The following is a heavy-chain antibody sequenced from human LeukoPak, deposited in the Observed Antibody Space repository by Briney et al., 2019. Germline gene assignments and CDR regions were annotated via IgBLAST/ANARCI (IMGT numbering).Heavy chain of an antibody. CDR3: ARDSNYDSSGWVLDY. CDR2: IWYDGSNK. CDR1: GFTFSSYG. V-gene: IGHV3-33*08. D-gene: IGHD3-22*01. Sequence: PGGSLRLSCAASGFTFSSYGMHWVRQAPGKGLEWVAVIWYDGSNKYYADSVKGRFTISRDNSKNTLYLQMNSLRAEDTAVYYCARDSNYDSSGWVLDYWGQGTLVTVSS. J-gene: IGHJ4*02.